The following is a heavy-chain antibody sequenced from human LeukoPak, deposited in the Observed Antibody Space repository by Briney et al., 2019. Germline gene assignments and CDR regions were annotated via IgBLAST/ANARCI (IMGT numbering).Heavy chain of an antibody. CDR1: GFTFSSYE. D-gene: IGHD3-22*01. J-gene: IGHJ4*02. CDR3: ARRYDSSGYYYFDY. V-gene: IGHV3-48*03. Sequence: GGSLRLSCAASGFTFSSYEMNWVRQAPGKGLEWVPYISSSGSTIYYADSVKGRFTISRDNAKNSLYLQMNSLRAEDTAVYYCARRYDSSGYYYFDYWGQGTLVTVSS. CDR2: ISSSGSTI.